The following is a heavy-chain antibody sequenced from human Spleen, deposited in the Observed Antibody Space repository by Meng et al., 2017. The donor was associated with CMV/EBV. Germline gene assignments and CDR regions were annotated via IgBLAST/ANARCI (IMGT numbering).Heavy chain of an antibody. CDR1: GGSISSYY. J-gene: IGHJ4*02. CDR3: ARGGKSGITIFGVVIRGLDY. D-gene: IGHD3-3*01. Sequence: SETLSLTCTVSGGSISSYYWSWIRQPPGKGLEWIGYIYYSGSTNYNPSLKSRVTISVDTSKNQFSLKLSSVTAADTAVYYCARGGKSGITIFGVVIRGLDYWGQGTLVTVSS. CDR2: IYYSGST. V-gene: IGHV4-59*12.